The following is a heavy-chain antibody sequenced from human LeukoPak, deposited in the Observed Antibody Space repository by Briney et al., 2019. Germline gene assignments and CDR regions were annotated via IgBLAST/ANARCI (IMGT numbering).Heavy chain of an antibody. CDR3: ARSEYSFDY. Sequence: GGSLRLACAASGFTFSRYWMHWVRQAPGKGLVWVSRINSDGSSSTYADSVKGRFTISRDNAKNTLYLQMNSLRVEDTAVYYCARSEYSFDYWGQGTLVTVSS. J-gene: IGHJ4*02. V-gene: IGHV3-74*01. CDR1: GFTFSRYW. CDR2: INSDGSSS.